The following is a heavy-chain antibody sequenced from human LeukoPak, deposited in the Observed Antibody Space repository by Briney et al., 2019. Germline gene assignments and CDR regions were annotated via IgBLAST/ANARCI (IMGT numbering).Heavy chain of an antibody. J-gene: IGHJ6*02. D-gene: IGHD2-2*01. CDR3: ARAGYCSSTSCSYYYHYYGMDV. CDR1: GFTFSSYW. Sequence: GGSLRLSCAASGFTFSSYWMSWVRQAPGKGLEWVANIKQDGSEKYYVDSVKGRFTISRDNAKNSLYLQMNSLRAEDTAVYYCARAGYCSSTSCSYYYHYYGMDVWGQGTTVTVSS. V-gene: IGHV3-7*01. CDR2: IKQDGSEK.